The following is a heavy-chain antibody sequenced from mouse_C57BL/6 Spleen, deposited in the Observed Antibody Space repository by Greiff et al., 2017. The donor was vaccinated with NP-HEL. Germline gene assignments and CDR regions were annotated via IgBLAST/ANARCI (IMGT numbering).Heavy chain of an antibody. J-gene: IGHJ2*01. D-gene: IGHD4-1*01. V-gene: IGHV1-80*01. Sequence: QVQLKESGAELVKPGASVKISCKASGYAFSSYWMNWVKQRPGKGLEWIGQIYPGDGDTNYNGKFKGKATLTAAKSSSTAYMQLSSLTSEDSAVYFCARSTGTGPPFDYWGQGTTLTVSS. CDR3: ARSTGTGPPFDY. CDR1: GYAFSSYW. CDR2: IYPGDGDT.